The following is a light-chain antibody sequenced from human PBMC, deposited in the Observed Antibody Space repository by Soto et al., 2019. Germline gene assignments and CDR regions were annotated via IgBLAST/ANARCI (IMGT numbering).Light chain of an antibody. CDR2: GAS. CDR1: QSISTY. J-gene: IGKJ2*01. V-gene: IGKV1-39*01. CDR3: QQSHSAPYT. Sequence: DIQMTQSPSSLSASVGDRVTITCRASQSISTYLNWYQHKSGKAPNLLIYGASRLQSGVPSRFSGSGSGTDFTLIINSLQPEDFATYYCQQSHSAPYTFGQGTKMEIK.